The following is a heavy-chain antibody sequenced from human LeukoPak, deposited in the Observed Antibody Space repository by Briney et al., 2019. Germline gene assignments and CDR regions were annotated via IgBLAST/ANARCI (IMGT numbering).Heavy chain of an antibody. CDR2: INGYNGNT. CDR3: ARHVTGTTSFDH. CDR1: GDIFNSYG. J-gene: IGHJ4*02. D-gene: IGHD1-14*01. V-gene: IGHV1-18*01. Sequence: ASVKVSCKASGDIFNSYGINWVRQAPGQGLEWMGWINGYNGNTKYAQKLQGRVTMTTDTSTSTAYMELRSLRSDDKAVYYCARHVTGTTSFDHWGRGTLVTVSS.